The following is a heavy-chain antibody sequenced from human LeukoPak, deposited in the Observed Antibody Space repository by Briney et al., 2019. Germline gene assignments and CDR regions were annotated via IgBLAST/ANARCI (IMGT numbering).Heavy chain of an antibody. J-gene: IGHJ4*02. CDR2: ISGSSNIK. Sequence: PGGSLRLSCAASGFTFSYYSMSWIRQAPGRGLEWISYISGSSNIKHFADSVKGRFTISRDNAKESLYLQMDSLRDEDTAFYFCARGIFYGSGTQSFDYWGQGTLVTVSS. CDR1: GFTFSYYS. D-gene: IGHD3-10*01. V-gene: IGHV3-48*02. CDR3: ARGIFYGSGTQSFDY.